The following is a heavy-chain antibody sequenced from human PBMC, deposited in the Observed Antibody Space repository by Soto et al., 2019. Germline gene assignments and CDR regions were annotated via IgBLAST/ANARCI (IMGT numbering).Heavy chain of an antibody. V-gene: IGHV3-15*07. J-gene: IGHJ3*02. CDR3: TTRIVNLEWELPDAEDAFDI. CDR1: GFTFSNAW. CDR2: IKSKTDGGTT. D-gene: IGHD1-26*01. Sequence: TGGSLRLSCAASGFTFSNAWMNWVRQAPGKGLEWVGRIKSKTDGGTTDYAAPVKGRFTISRDDSKNTLYLQMNSLKTEDTAVYYCTTRIVNLEWELPDAEDAFDIWGQGTMVTVSS.